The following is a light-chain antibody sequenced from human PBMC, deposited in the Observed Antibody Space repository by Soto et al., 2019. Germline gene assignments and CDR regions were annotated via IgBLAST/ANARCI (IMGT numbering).Light chain of an antibody. J-gene: IGKJ4*01. CDR2: AAS. Sequence: DIQMTQSPSSLSASVGDRVTITCRASQGISNSLAWYQQNAGKSPKLVIYAASYLQSGVPSRFSGSGSGTDFSLTISSLQPEDVATYYCQTYHSSRVTFGGGTKVEIK. CDR1: QGISNS. V-gene: IGKV1-27*01. CDR3: QTYHSSRVT.